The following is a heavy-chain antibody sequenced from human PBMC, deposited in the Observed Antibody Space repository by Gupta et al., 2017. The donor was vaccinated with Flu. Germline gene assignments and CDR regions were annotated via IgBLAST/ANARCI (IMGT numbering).Heavy chain of an antibody. J-gene: IGHJ6*02. D-gene: IGHD1-1*01. Sequence: YAMRWVRQAPGKGLEWVSAISGSGDGTHYADSGQGRFTISRDNSRDTLYLEMNNLREEDNAIYYCAKTTVRGLRNAMDVWGQGTTVTVSS. CDR3: AKTTVRGLRNAMDV. CDR2: ISGSGDGT. V-gene: IGHV3-23*01. CDR1: YA.